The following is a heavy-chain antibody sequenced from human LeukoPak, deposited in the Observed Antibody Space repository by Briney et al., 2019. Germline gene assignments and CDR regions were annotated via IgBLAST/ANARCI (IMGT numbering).Heavy chain of an antibody. Sequence: PSQTLSLTCTVSGGSISSGSYYWSWIRQPAGKGLEWIGRIYTSGSTNYNPSLKSRVTISVDTSKDQFSLKLSSVTAADTAVYYCARVAGYNRGRYYYYYMDVWGKGTTVTVSS. CDR3: ARVAGYNRGRYYYYYMDV. V-gene: IGHV4-61*02. J-gene: IGHJ6*03. CDR1: GGSISSGSYY. CDR2: IYTSGST. D-gene: IGHD5-24*01.